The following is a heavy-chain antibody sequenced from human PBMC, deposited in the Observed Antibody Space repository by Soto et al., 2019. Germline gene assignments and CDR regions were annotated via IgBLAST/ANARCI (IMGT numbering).Heavy chain of an antibody. CDR3: AMGDDSSGYYPEVFDY. CDR2: IIPILGIA. Sequence: QVQLVQSGAEVKKPGSSVKVSCKASGGTFSSYTISWVRQAPGQGLEWMGRIIPILGIANYAQKFQGRVTITADKSTSTAYMELSSLRSEDTAVYYCAMGDDSSGYYPEVFDYWGQGTLVTVSS. J-gene: IGHJ4*02. CDR1: GGTFSSYT. D-gene: IGHD3-22*01. V-gene: IGHV1-69*02.